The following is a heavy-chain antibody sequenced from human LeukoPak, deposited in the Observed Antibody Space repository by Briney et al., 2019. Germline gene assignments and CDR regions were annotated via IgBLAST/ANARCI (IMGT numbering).Heavy chain of an antibody. CDR3: ARDIPEADAFDI. CDR2: IYYSVST. D-gene: IGHD1-14*01. Sequence: NPSETLSLTCTVSGGSISSYYWSWIRQPPGKGLEWIGYIYYSVSTNYNPSLKSRVTISVDTSKNQFSLKLSSVTAADTAVYYCARDIPEADAFDIWGQGTMVTVSS. J-gene: IGHJ3*02. CDR1: GGSISSYY. V-gene: IGHV4-59*01.